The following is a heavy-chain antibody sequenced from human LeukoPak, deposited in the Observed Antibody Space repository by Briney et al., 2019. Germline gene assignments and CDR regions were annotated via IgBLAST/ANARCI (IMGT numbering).Heavy chain of an antibody. V-gene: IGHV1-8*02. D-gene: IGHD3-10*01. CDR3: ARGKDYHGSGNSLDY. Sequence: GASVKVSCKASGYTFTSYGISWVRQATGQGLEWMGWMNPNSGNTDYAQKFQDRVTMTRNTSISTAYMELSSLRSEDTALYYCARGKDYHGSGNSLDYWGQGTLVTVSS. CDR1: GYTFTSYG. CDR2: MNPNSGNT. J-gene: IGHJ4*02.